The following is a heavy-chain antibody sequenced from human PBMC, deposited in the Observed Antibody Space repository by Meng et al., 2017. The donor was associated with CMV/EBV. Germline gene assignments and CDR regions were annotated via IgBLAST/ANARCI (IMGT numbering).Heavy chain of an antibody. CDR1: GGSISSGDYY. D-gene: IGHD1-14*01. CDR2: IYYSGST. V-gene: IGHV4-30-4*08. CDR3: ARVTSRVAGAFDY. Sequence: QVPLQESGPGLVKPSQTLSLTGTVSGGSISSGDYYWSWIRQPPGKGLEWIGYIYYSGSTYYNPSLKSRVTISVDTSKNQFSLKLSSVTAADTAVYYCARVTSRVAGAFDYWGQGTLVTVSS. J-gene: IGHJ4*02.